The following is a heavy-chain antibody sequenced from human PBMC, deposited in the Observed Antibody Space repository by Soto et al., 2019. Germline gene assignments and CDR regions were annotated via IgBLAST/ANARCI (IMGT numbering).Heavy chain of an antibody. CDR1: GFTFSSYW. D-gene: IGHD4-17*01. CDR3: ARERYGDYFGSFDY. Sequence: GGSLRLSCAASGFTFSSYWMSWFRQAPGKGLEWGANIKQDGSEKYYVDSVKGRFTISRDNAKNSLYLQMNSLRAEDTAVYYCARERYGDYFGSFDYWGQGTLVTVSS. V-gene: IGHV3-7*03. J-gene: IGHJ4*02. CDR2: IKQDGSEK.